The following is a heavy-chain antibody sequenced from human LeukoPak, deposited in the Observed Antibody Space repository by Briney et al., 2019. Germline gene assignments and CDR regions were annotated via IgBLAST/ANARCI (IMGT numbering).Heavy chain of an antibody. CDR1: GYTFTSYA. Sequence: GASVKVSCKASGYTFTSYAMHWVRQAPGQRLEWMGWINAGNGNTKYSQKFQGRVTITRDISASTAYMELSSLRSEDTAVYYCARDLRDDSSGYNNWFDPWGQGTLVTVSS. CDR2: INAGNGNT. V-gene: IGHV1-3*01. J-gene: IGHJ5*02. D-gene: IGHD3-22*01. CDR3: ARDLRDDSSGYNNWFDP.